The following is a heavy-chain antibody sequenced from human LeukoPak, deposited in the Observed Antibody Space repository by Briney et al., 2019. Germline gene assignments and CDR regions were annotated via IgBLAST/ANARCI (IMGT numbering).Heavy chain of an antibody. CDR1: GFTFSSYG. CDR2: IWYDGSNK. J-gene: IGHJ6*03. V-gene: IGHV3-33*01. CDR3: ARQPHHYYYYYYMDV. Sequence: GGSLRLSCAASGFTFSSYGMHWVRQAPGKGLEWVAVIWYDGSNKYYADSVKGRFTISRDNSKNTLYLQMNSLRAEDTAVYYCARQPHHYYYYYYMDVWGKGTTVTVSS.